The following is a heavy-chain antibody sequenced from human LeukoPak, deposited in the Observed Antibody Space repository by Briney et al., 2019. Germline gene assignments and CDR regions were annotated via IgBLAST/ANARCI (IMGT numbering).Heavy chain of an antibody. CDR3: AKTYYYDSSGPYYFDY. CDR1: GFTFSSYA. Sequence: PGRSLRLSCAASGFTFSSYAMHWVRQAPGKGLEWVAVISYDGSNKYYADSVKGRFTISRDNSKNTLYLQMNSLRAEDTAVYYCAKTYYYDSSGPYYFDYWGQGTLVTVSS. J-gene: IGHJ4*02. CDR2: ISYDGSNK. V-gene: IGHV3-30*04. D-gene: IGHD3-22*01.